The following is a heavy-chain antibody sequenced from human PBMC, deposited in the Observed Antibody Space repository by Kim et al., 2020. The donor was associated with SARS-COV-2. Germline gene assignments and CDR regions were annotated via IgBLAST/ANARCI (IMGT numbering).Heavy chain of an antibody. J-gene: IGHJ4*02. D-gene: IGHD1-26*01. CDR2: INHSGST. Sequence: SETLSLTCAVYGGSFSGYYWSWIRQPPGKGLEWIGEINHSGSTNYNPSLKSRVTISVDTSKNQFSLKLSSVTAADTAVYYCARGPGSGSYYPPNYWGQGTLVTVSS. CDR1: GGSFSGYY. CDR3: ARGPGSGSYYPPNY. V-gene: IGHV4-34*01.